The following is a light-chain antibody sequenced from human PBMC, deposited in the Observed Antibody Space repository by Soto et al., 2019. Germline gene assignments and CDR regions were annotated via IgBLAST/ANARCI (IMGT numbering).Light chain of an antibody. J-gene: IGKJ3*01. CDR3: QQRSNWPPGST. CDR2: DAS. V-gene: IGKV3-11*01. CDR1: QSVSSY. Sequence: EIVLTQSPATLSLSPGERATLSCRASQSVSSYLAWYQQKPGQPPRLLIYDASNRATGIPARFSGSGSGTDFTLTISSLEPEDFAVYYCQQRSNWPPGSTFGPGTKVDIK.